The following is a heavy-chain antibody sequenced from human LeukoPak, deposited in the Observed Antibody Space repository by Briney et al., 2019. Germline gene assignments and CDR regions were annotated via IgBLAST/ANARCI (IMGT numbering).Heavy chain of an antibody. Sequence: GGSLRLSCAASGFTFSNYWMSWVRQAPGKGLEWVANINEDGSEKYYVDSVKGRFTISRDNAKNPVYLQMNSLRAEDTAVYYCAREQYGGKDEWGEGNLVTVS. CDR2: INEDGSEK. V-gene: IGHV3-7*05. J-gene: IGHJ4*02. CDR3: AREQYGGKDE. CDR1: GFTFSNYW. D-gene: IGHD4-23*01.